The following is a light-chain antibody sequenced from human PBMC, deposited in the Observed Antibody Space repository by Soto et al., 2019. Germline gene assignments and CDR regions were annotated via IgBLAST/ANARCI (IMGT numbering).Light chain of an antibody. CDR2: WAS. V-gene: IGKV4-1*01. CDR3: QQYYSTPWT. Sequence: DVVMTQSPDSLVVSLGERATINCKSSQSVLYTSHNKNHLAWFRQKPGQPPELLIYWASIRESGVPDRFSGSVSGTDFTLTISSLQAEDVAVYYCQQYYSTPWTFGQGTTVEIK. J-gene: IGKJ1*01. CDR1: QSVLYTSHNKNH.